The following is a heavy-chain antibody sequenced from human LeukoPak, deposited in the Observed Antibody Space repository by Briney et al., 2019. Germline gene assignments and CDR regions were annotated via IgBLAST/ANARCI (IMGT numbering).Heavy chain of an antibody. J-gene: IGHJ4*02. Sequence: ASVKVSCKASGYTFTSYYMHWVRQAPGQGLEWMGIINPSGGSTSYAQKFQGRVTMTRDTSISTAYMELSRLRSDDTAVYYCAKEVLAYCGGDCYSFDYWGQGTLVTVSS. CDR2: INPSGGST. D-gene: IGHD2-21*02. V-gene: IGHV1-46*01. CDR3: AKEVLAYCGGDCYSFDY. CDR1: GYTFTSYY.